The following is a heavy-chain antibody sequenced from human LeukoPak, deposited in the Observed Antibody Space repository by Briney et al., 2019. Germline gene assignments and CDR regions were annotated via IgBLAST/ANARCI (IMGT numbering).Heavy chain of an antibody. Sequence: ASVKVSCKASGFTFTGYCMHWVRQAPGQGLEWMGWINPNSGGTNYAQKFQGRVTMTRDTSISTAYMELSRLRSDDTAVYYCARDIGGYYYDSSGFFDPWGQGTLVTVSS. D-gene: IGHD3-22*01. CDR2: INPNSGGT. CDR1: GFTFTGYC. V-gene: IGHV1-2*02. CDR3: ARDIGGYYYDSSGFFDP. J-gene: IGHJ5*02.